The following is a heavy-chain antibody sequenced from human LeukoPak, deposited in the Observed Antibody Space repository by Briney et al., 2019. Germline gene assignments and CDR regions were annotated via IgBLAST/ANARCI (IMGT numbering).Heavy chain of an antibody. CDR2: MNPNSGNT. J-gene: IGHJ6*02. CDR1: GYTFTSYD. CDR3: ARGKALRFLEWFPRRGMDV. Sequence: ASVKVSCKASGYTFTSYDINWVRQATGQGLEWMGWMNPNSGNTGYAQKFQGRVTMTRNTSISTAYMELSNLRSEGTAVYYWARGKALRFLEWFPRRGMDVWGQGTTVTVSS. D-gene: IGHD3-3*01. V-gene: IGHV1-8*01.